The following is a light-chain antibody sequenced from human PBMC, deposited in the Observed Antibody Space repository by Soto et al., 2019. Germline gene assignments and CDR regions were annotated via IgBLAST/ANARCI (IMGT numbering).Light chain of an antibody. CDR1: QSVSNNY. J-gene: IGKJ4*01. Sequence: EIVLTQSPGTLSLSPGERATLSCRASQSVSNNYLAWYQQKPGQAPRRLIYGASRRATGIPDRFSGSGSGTDFTLTISRLEPEDFAVYSCQQYGSSPLTFGGGTKVEIK. V-gene: IGKV3-20*01. CDR3: QQYGSSPLT. CDR2: GAS.